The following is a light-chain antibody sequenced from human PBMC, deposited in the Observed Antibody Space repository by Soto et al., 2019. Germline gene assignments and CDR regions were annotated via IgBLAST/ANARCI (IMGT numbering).Light chain of an antibody. J-gene: IGLJ2*01. Sequence: QSALTQPASVSGSPGRSVTISCTGSSSDVGDFNYVSWYQHLPGRAPKLIIYVVTNRPSGISYRFSASKSGRTASLTISGLQAEDEADYYCSSYSSSPTHVVFGGGTKLTVL. CDR2: VVT. V-gene: IGLV2-14*03. CDR3: SSYSSSPTHVV. CDR1: SSDVGDFNY.